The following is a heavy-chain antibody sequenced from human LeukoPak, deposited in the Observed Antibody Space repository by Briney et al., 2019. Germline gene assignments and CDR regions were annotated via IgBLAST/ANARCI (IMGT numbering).Heavy chain of an antibody. CDR2: ISAYNGNT. CDR1: GYTFTSYG. Sequence: ASVKVSCKASGYTFTSYGISWVRQAPGQGLEWMGWISAYNGNTNYAQKLQGRVTITADRSTSTAYMELSSLRSEDTAVYYCARDPGYYDSSGYYVFDYWGQGTLVTVSS. J-gene: IGHJ4*02. D-gene: IGHD3-22*01. CDR3: ARDPGYYDSSGYYVFDY. V-gene: IGHV1-18*01.